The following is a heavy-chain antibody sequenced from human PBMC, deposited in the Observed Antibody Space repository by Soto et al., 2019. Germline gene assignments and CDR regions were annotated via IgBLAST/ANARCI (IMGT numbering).Heavy chain of an antibody. CDR2: IYYSGST. V-gene: IGHV4-59*01. Sequence: SETLSLTCAVSGGSISSYYWSWIRQPPGKGLEWIGYIYYSGSTNYNPSLKSRVTISVDTSKNQFSLKLSSVTAADTAVYYCASSSGYYPYGMDVWGQGTTVTVSS. J-gene: IGHJ6*02. CDR3: ASSSGYYPYGMDV. D-gene: IGHD3-22*01. CDR1: GGSISSYY.